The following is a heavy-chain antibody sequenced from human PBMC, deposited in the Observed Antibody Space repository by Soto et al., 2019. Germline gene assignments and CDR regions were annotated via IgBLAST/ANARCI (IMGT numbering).Heavy chain of an antibody. V-gene: IGHV4-31*03. J-gene: IGHJ4*02. CDR3: ARMLKYCTNGVCYTAPYYFDY. D-gene: IGHD2-8*01. Sequence: PSETLSLTCTVSGGSISSGGYYWSWIRQHPGKGLEWIGYIYYSGSTYYNPSLKSRVTISVDTSKNQFSLKLSSVTAADTAVYYCARMLKYCTNGVCYTAPYYFDYWGQGTLVTVSS. CDR2: IYYSGST. CDR1: GGSISSGGYY.